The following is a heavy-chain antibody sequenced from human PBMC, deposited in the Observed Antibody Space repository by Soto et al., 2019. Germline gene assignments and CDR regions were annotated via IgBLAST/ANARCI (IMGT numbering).Heavy chain of an antibody. Sequence: QVQLQESGPGLVKPSQTLSLTCTVSGGSISSGDYYWSWIRQPPGKGLEWIGYIYYSGSTYYNPSLKSRVTISVDTSKNQFSLKLSSVTAADTAVYYCARVWVGVVVVPAANYYGMDVWGQGTTVTVSS. CDR2: IYYSGST. J-gene: IGHJ6*02. CDR3: ARVWVGVVVVPAANYYGMDV. D-gene: IGHD2-2*01. V-gene: IGHV4-30-4*01. CDR1: GGSISSGDYY.